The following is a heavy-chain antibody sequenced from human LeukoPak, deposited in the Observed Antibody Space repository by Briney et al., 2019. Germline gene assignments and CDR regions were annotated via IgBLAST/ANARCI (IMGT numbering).Heavy chain of an antibody. CDR2: INHSGST. CDR3: ARGTIVVVPAATVSYYMDV. D-gene: IGHD2-2*01. CDR1: GGSFSGYY. Sequence: SETLSLTCAVYGGSFSGYYWSWIRQPPGKGLEWIGEINHSGSTNYNPSLKSRVTISVDTSKNQFSLKLSSVTAADTAVYYCARGTIVVVPAATVSYYMDVWGKGTTVTVSS. V-gene: IGHV4-34*01. J-gene: IGHJ6*03.